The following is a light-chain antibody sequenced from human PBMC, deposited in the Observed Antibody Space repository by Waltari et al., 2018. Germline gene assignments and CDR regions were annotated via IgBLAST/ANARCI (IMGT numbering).Light chain of an antibody. CDR1: SLRSYY. V-gene: IGLV3-19*01. J-gene: IGLJ2*01. Sequence: SSELTQDPAVSVALGHPVRITCQGDSLRSYYASWYQQKPGQAPVLVIYGKNNRPSGLPDRFSGSSSGNTASLTISGAQAEDEADYYCTSRDSSGNHVVFGGGTKLTVL. CDR2: GKN. CDR3: TSRDSSGNHVV.